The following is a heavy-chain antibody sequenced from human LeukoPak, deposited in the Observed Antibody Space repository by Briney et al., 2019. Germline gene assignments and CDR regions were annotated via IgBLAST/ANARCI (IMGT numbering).Heavy chain of an antibody. CDR2: IYHSGST. D-gene: IGHD3-10*01. J-gene: IGHJ6*02. CDR1: GGSISSSNW. V-gene: IGHV4-4*02. CDR3: ARGTHARGYYYYYGMDV. Sequence: SETLSLTCAVSGGSISSSNWWSWVRQPPGKGLEWIGEIYHSGSTNYDPSLKSRVTISVDTSKNQFSLKLSSVTAADTAVYYCARGTHARGYYYYYGMDVWGQGTTVTVSS.